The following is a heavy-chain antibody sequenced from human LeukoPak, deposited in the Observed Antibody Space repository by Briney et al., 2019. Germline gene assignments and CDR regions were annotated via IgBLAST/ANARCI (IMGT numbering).Heavy chain of an antibody. CDR3: ARDYCSSTSCLFDC. CDR1: GYTFTGYH. V-gene: IGHV1-2*06. D-gene: IGHD2-2*01. CDR2: INPNSSDT. J-gene: IGHJ4*02. Sequence: GASVKVSCKASGYTFTGYHMHWVRQAPGQGLEWMGRINPNSSDTNYAQKFQGRVTMTRDTSISTAYMELSRLRSDDTAVYYCARDYCSSTSCLFDCWGQGTLVTVSS.